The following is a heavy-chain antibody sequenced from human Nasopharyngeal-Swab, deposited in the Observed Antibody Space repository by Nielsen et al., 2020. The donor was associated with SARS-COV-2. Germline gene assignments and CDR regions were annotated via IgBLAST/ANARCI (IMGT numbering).Heavy chain of an antibody. D-gene: IGHD3-16*01. Sequence: SCAASRIIFSSYGTHGVRQVPREGLEWVAALFDEGSNNYYADSVKGRFTISRNKSKNTLYLQMNSLRAEDTAVYYCARDRPQFDVLGDYWGQGTLVTVSS. V-gene: IGHV3-33*01. CDR2: LFDEGSNN. J-gene: IGHJ4*02. CDR3: ARDRPQFDVLGDY. CDR1: RIIFSSYG.